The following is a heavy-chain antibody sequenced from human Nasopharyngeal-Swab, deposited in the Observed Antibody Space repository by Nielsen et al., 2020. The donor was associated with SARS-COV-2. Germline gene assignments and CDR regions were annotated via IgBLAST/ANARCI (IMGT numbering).Heavy chain of an antibody. V-gene: IGHV3-23*01. J-gene: IGHJ4*02. CDR2: ISGSGDMT. CDR1: AFTFSSYS. Sequence: GGSLRLSCADSAFTFSSYSMSWVRQAPGKGLEWVSTISGSGDMTFYADSVKGRFTISRDNSKSMLFLQMNTLRAEDTATYYCAKDLRGPYFFWGQGTLVTVSS. CDR3: AKDLRGPYFF. D-gene: IGHD2/OR15-2a*01.